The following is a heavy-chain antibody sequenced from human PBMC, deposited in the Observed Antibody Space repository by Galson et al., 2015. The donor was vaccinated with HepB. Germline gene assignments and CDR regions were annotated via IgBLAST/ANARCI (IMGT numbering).Heavy chain of an antibody. CDR2: IYSGGST. CDR3: ASSRKVRGAMGPTHFDY. V-gene: IGHV3-53*01. J-gene: IGHJ4*02. D-gene: IGHD3-10*01. Sequence: SLRLSCAASGFTVSSNYMSWVRQAPGKGLEWVSVIYSGGSTYYADSVKGRFTISRDNSKNTLHLQMNSLRAEDTAVYYCASSRKVRGAMGPTHFDYWGQGTLVTVSS. CDR1: GFTVSSNY.